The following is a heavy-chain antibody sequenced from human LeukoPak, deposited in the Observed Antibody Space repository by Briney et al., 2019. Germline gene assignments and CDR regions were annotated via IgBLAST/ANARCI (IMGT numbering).Heavy chain of an antibody. D-gene: IGHD6-19*01. CDR3: ARAEGSSGWYLTFDY. J-gene: IGHJ4*02. CDR2: INAGNGNT. Sequence: ASVKVSCKASGYTFTSYAMHWVRQAPGQRLEWMGWINAGNGNTKYPQKFQGRVTITRDTSASTAYMELSSLRSEDTAVYYCARAEGSSGWYLTFDYWGQGTLVTVSS. V-gene: IGHV1-3*01. CDR1: GYTFTSYA.